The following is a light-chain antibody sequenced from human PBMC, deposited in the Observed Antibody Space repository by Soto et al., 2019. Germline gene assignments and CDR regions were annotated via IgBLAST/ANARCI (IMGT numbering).Light chain of an antibody. CDR3: SSYASSSPVV. CDR1: SSDVGGYNF. J-gene: IGLJ3*02. CDR2: AVS. V-gene: IGLV2-14*01. Sequence: QSALTQPASVSGAPGQSITISCTGTSSDVGGYNFVSWYQQHPGKAPKLMIYAVSNRPSGVSNRFSGSKSGNTASLTISGLQAEDEADHYCSSYASSSPVVFGGGTKLTVL.